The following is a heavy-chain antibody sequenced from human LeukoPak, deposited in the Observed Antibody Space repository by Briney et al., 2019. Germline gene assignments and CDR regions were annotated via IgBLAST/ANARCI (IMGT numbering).Heavy chain of an antibody. D-gene: IGHD2-15*01. CDR3: AKVGGGHDY. J-gene: IGHJ4*02. V-gene: IGHV3-30*18. CDR1: GFTFSSYG. Sequence: GGSLRLSCAASGFTFSSYGMHWVRQAPGKGLEWVAVISYDGSNKYYADSVKGRSTISRDNSKNTLYLQMNSLRAEDTAVYYCAKVGGGHDYWGQGTLVTVSS. CDR2: ISYDGSNK.